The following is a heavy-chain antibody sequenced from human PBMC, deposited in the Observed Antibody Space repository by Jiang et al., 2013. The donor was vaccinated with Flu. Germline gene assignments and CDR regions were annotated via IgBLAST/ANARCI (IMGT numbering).Heavy chain of an antibody. J-gene: IGHJ4*02. CDR2: IYYSGST. Sequence: GSGLVKPSETLSLTCTVSGGSISSSSYYWGWIRQPPGKGLEWIGSIYYSGSTYYNPSLKSRVTISVDTSKNQFSLKLSSVTAADTAVYYCARLYSSGWYFDYWGQGTLVTVSS. CDR3: ARLYSSGWYFDY. V-gene: IGHV4-39*01. D-gene: IGHD6-19*01. CDR1: GGSISSSSYY.